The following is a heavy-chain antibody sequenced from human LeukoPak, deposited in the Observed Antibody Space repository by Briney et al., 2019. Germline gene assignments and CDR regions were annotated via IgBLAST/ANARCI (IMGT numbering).Heavy chain of an antibody. D-gene: IGHD2-2*01. CDR1: GYTFTRYG. CDR2: ISAYNGNT. V-gene: IGHV1-18*01. J-gene: IGHJ5*02. CDR3: ARDRYCSITKCYNWFDP. Sequence: GASVKVSCKASGYTFTRYGISWVRQAPGQGLEWMGWISAYNGNTNYAQKLQGRVTMTTHTSTSTAYMELRSLRSEDTAVYYCARDRYCSITKCYNWFDPWGQGTLVTVSS.